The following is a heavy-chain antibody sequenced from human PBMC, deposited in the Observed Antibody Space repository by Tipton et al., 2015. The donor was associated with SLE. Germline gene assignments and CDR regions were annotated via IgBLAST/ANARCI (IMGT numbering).Heavy chain of an antibody. V-gene: IGHV3-30*04. J-gene: IGHJ4*02. CDR3: ARSRGANGPDY. Sequence: SLRLSCAASGFTFSSYAMHWVRQAPGKGLEWVAVISYDGSNKYYADSVKGRFTISRDNSKNTLYLQMNSLRAEDTAVYYCARSRGANGPDYWGQGTLVTVSS. CDR1: GFTFSSYA. CDR2: ISYDGSNK. D-gene: IGHD4/OR15-4a*01.